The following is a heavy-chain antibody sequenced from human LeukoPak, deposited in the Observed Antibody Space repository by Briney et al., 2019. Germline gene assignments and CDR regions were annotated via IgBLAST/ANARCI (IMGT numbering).Heavy chain of an antibody. Sequence: GRSLRLFCAASGLTLDDYAMLWVRQASGKGREWVAGIRWNSGSIGYADSVKGRFTSSRDNAKNSLYLQMNSLRAEDTALYYCAKTVTGDYRDDYDIWGQGTMVTVSS. CDR1: GLTLDDYA. V-gene: IGHV3-9*01. D-gene: IGHD4-17*01. CDR2: IRWNSGSI. CDR3: AKTVTGDYRDDYDI. J-gene: IGHJ3*02.